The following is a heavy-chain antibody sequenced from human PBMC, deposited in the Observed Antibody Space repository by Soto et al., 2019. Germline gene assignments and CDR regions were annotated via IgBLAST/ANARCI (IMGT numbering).Heavy chain of an antibody. CDR3: ARASIEYSSSWGYYYYYGMDV. CDR2: IYYSGST. Sequence: QVQLQESGPGLVKPSQTLSLTCTVSGGSISSGDYYWRWIRQPPGKGLEWIGYIYYSGSTYYNPSLKSRVTISVDTSKNQFSLKLSSVTAADTAVYYCARASIEYSSSWGYYYYYGMDVWGQGTTVTVSS. V-gene: IGHV4-30-4*01. D-gene: IGHD6-6*01. CDR1: GGSISSGDYY. J-gene: IGHJ6*02.